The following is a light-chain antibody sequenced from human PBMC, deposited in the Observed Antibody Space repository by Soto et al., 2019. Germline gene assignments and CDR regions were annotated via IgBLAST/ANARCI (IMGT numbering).Light chain of an antibody. CDR1: SSDVGGYNY. J-gene: IGLJ1*01. V-gene: IGLV2-14*01. Sequence: QSVLTQPASVSGSPGQWITISCTGSSSDVGGYNYVSWYQQHPGKAPKLMIYDVSNRPSGVSNRFSGSKSGNTASLTISGLQADDEADYYCSSYTSSSTRVFGTGTKSPS. CDR2: DVS. CDR3: SSYTSSSTRV.